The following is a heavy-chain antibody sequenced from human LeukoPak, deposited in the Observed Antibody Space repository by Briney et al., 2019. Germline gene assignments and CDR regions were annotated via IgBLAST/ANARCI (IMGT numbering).Heavy chain of an antibody. CDR1: GESFSGYY. Sequence: SETLSLTCAVYGESFSGYYWSWIRQPPGKGLEWIGEINHSGSTNYNPPLKSRVTTSVDTSKNQFSLKLSSVTAADTAVYYCASLFEGDYYDSSGYYYDRAKFDYWGQGTLVTVSS. CDR3: ASLFEGDYYDSSGYYYDRAKFDY. J-gene: IGHJ4*02. V-gene: IGHV4-34*01. CDR2: INHSGST. D-gene: IGHD3-22*01.